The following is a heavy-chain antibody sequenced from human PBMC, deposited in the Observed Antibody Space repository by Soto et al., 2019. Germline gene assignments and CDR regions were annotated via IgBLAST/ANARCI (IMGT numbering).Heavy chain of an antibody. CDR3: ARELGQKFDY. Sequence: SGGSLRLSCAASGFTFSSYSMNWVRQAPGKGLEWVSSISSSSSYIYYADSVKGRFTISRDNAKNSLSLQMNSLRAEDTAVYYCARELGQKFDYWGQGTLVTVSS. CDR2: ISSSSSYI. J-gene: IGHJ4*02. V-gene: IGHV3-21*01. CDR1: GFTFSSYS.